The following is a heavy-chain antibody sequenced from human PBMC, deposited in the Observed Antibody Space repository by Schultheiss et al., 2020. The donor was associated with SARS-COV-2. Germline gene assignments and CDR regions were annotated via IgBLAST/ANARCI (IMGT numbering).Heavy chain of an antibody. Sequence: SETLSLTCTVSSGSVSRGSYHWSWIRQPPGKGLEWIGYIYYSGSTYYNPSLKSRVTISLDMSKNQLSLMLSSVTPADTAVYYCARDGATVTNNWFDPWDQGTLVTVSS. CDR3: ARDGATVTNNWFDP. J-gene: IGHJ5*02. D-gene: IGHD4-17*01. CDR2: IYYSGST. V-gene: IGHV4-61*01. CDR1: SGSVSRGSYH.